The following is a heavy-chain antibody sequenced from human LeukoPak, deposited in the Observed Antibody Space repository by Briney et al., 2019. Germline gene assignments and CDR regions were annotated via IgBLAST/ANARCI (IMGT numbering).Heavy chain of an antibody. CDR2: IYYSGST. CDR1: GGSISSSSYY. CDR3: ARPAHGDFDY. J-gene: IGHJ4*02. V-gene: IGHV4-39*01. Sequence: KPSETLSLTCTVSGGSISSSSYYWGWIRQPPGKGLEWIGSIYYSGSTYYDPSLKSRVTISVDTSKNQFSLKLSSVTAADTAVYYCARPAHGDFDYWGQGTLVTVSS.